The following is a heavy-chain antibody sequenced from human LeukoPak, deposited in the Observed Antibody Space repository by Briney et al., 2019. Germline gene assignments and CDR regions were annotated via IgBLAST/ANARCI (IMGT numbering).Heavy chain of an antibody. J-gene: IGHJ4*02. CDR1: GFTFSSYA. D-gene: IGHD3-22*01. CDR3: ARPQNYYDSSGYAYYFDY. Sequence: GGSLRLSCAASGFTFSSYAMSWVRQAPGKGLEWVSAISGSGGSTYYADSVKGRFTTSRDNSKNTLYLQMNSLRAEDTAVYYCARPQNYYDSSGYAYYFDYWGQGTLVTVSS. CDR2: ISGSGGST. V-gene: IGHV3-23*01.